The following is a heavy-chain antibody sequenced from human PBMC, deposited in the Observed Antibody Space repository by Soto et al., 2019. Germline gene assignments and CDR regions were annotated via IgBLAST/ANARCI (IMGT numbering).Heavy chain of an antibody. V-gene: IGHV3-23*01. CDR3: AKTPDSHGWYYFDY. D-gene: IGHD6-19*01. CDR1: GFTFSSYA. CDR2: ISGGAGSA. Sequence: GGSLRLSCAASGFTFSSYAMTWVRQAPGKGLEWVSAISGGAGSAYYADSVKGRFTVSRDSSRNTLYLQMNSLRAEDTAVYYCAKTPDSHGWYYFDYWGQGTLVTVS. J-gene: IGHJ4*02.